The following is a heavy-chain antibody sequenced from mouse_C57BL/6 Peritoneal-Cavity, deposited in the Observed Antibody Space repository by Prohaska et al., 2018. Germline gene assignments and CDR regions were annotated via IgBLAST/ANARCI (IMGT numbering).Heavy chain of an antibody. Sequence: GAELVKPGASVKLYCKASGYPFTSYWMHWVKQRPGQGLEWIGMIHHNSGSTNYNEKFKSKATLTVDKSSSTAYMQLSSLTSEDSAVYYCARRHTTGWYFDVWGTGTTVTVSS. J-gene: IGHJ1*03. CDR3: ARRHTTGWYFDV. CDR2: IHHNSGST. D-gene: IGHD1-1*01. V-gene: IGHV1-64*01. CDR1: GYPFTSYW.